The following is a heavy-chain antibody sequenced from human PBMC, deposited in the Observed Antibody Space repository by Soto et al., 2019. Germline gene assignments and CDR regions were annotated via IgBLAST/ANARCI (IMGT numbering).Heavy chain of an antibody. CDR2: IYPGDSDT. CDR3: ARQGGQGSGWYGGSYYYYYYGMDV. J-gene: IGHJ6*02. CDR1: GYSFTSYW. V-gene: IGHV5-51*01. Sequence: GESLKISCKGSGYSFTSYWIGWVRQMPGKGLEWMGIIYPGDSDTRYSPSFQGQVTISADKSISTAYLQWSSLKASDTAMYYCARQGGQGSGWYGGSYYYYYYGMDVWGQGT. D-gene: IGHD6-19*01.